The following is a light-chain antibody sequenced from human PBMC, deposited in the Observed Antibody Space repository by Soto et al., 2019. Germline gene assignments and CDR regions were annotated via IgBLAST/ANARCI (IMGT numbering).Light chain of an antibody. V-gene: IGKV1-5*01. CDR1: QSVRSW. Sequence: DIQMTQSPATLSASVGYRVSITCRASQSVRSWLAWYQQKPGTAPKLLIFEASSRATGIPARFSGSGSGTEFTLTSSSLQSEDFAVYYCQQYNNWPWTFGQGTKVDIK. CDR2: EAS. CDR3: QQYNNWPWT. J-gene: IGKJ1*01.